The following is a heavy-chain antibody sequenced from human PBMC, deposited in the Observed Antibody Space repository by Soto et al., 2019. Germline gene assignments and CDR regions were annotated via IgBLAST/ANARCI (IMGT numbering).Heavy chain of an antibody. V-gene: IGHV4-4*02. J-gene: IGHJ3*02. Sequence: QVQLQESGPGLVKPSGTLSLTCAVSGGSISSSNWWSWVRQPPGKGLEWIGEIYHSGSTNYNPSRKSRVTISVDKSKNQCSQKLSSVTAADTGGYYCARDDGSSWDNDAFDIWGQGTMVTVSS. CDR2: IYHSGST. D-gene: IGHD6-13*01. CDR1: GGSISSSNW. CDR3: ARDDGSSWDNDAFDI.